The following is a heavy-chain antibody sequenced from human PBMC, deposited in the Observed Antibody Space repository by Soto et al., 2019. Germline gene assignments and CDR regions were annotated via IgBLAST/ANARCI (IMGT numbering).Heavy chain of an antibody. J-gene: IGHJ4*02. V-gene: IGHV5-51*01. D-gene: IGHD2-21*01. Sequence: GESLEISCNSSGYIFTDYWIAWVRQMPGEGLEWMGSIFPGDGDTRYSPPFQGQVTISADKSISTAYLQWSSLEASDTAMYYCARVPWGGTYYIDLWGLGTLVTVSS. CDR1: GYIFTDYW. CDR2: IFPGDGDT. CDR3: ARVPWGGTYYIDL.